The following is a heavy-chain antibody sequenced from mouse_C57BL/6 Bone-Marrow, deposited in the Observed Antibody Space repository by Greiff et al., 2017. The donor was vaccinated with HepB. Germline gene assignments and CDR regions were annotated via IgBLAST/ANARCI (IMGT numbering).Heavy chain of an antibody. CDR3: TRPTTVVRYFDV. CDR1: GYTFTSYW. V-gene: IGHV1-5*01. J-gene: IGHJ1*03. CDR2: IYPGNSDT. D-gene: IGHD1-1*01. Sequence: DVQLQESGTVLARPGASVKMSCKTSGYTFTSYWMHWVKQRPGQGLEWIGAIYPGNSDTSYNQKFKGKAKLTAVTSASTAYMELSSLTNEDSAVYYCTRPTTVVRYFDVWGTGTTVTVSS.